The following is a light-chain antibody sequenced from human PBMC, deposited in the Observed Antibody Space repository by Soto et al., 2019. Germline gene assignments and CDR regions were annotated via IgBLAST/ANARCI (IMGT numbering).Light chain of an antibody. J-gene: IGLJ3*02. CDR3: CSYTTGRNLV. Sequence: QSALTQPASVSGSPGQSITISCTGTSSDIGGYIYVSWYQQHTGKAPRLLIYEVSNRPSGVSNRFSGSKSGNTASLTISGLQAEDEAEYYCCSYTTGRNLVFGGGTKLTVL. CDR2: EVS. CDR1: SSDIGGYIY. V-gene: IGLV2-14*01.